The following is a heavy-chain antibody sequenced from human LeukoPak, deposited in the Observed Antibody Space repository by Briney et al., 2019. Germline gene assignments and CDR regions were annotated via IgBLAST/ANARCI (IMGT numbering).Heavy chain of an antibody. J-gene: IGHJ6*02. CDR2: ISWDGGST. V-gene: IGHV3-43*01. CDR3: AKALYSSGWPLAWDYYYGMDV. Sequence: GGSLRLSCAASGFTFDDYTMHWVRQAPGKGLEWVSLISWDGGSTYYADSVKGRFTISRDNSKNSLYLQMNSLRTEDTALYYCAKALYSSGWPLAWDYYYGMDVWGQGTTVTVSS. D-gene: IGHD6-19*01. CDR1: GFTFDDYT.